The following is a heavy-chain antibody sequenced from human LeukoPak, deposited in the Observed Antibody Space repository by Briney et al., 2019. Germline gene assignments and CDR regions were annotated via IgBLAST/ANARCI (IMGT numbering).Heavy chain of an antibody. Sequence: PSETLSLTCTVSGGYFSSSSYYWGWIRQPPGKGLEWIGYIYYSGSTNYNPSLKSRVTISVDTSKNQFSLKLTSVTAADTAVYYCARGLSYSDLDYWGQGTLVTVSS. CDR1: GGYFSSSSYY. J-gene: IGHJ4*02. D-gene: IGHD1-26*01. V-gene: IGHV4-61*01. CDR2: IYYSGST. CDR3: ARGLSYSDLDY.